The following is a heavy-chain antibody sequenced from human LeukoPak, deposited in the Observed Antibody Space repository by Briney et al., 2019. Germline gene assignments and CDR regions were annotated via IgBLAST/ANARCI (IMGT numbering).Heavy chain of an antibody. Sequence: SVKVSCKTSGGTFTSYAITWVRQAPGQGLERMGKIIPISGTTNYAQKFQGRVTFTADESTSTAYMELSSLRSEDTALYYCARKLRLGGNWFDPWGQGTLVTVSS. V-gene: IGHV1-69*13. CDR3: ARKLRLGGNWFDP. CDR1: GGTFTSYA. J-gene: IGHJ5*02. D-gene: IGHD1-26*01. CDR2: IIPISGTT.